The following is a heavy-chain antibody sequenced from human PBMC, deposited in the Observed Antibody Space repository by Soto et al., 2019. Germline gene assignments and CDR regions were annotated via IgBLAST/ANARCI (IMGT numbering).Heavy chain of an antibody. Sequence: QVQLQESGPGLVKPSQTLSLTCTVSGGPISSGGYYWSCIRQHPGKGLGWIGYIFYSGTTYYNPSLKSRVTIAVDTSKHQFSLELSSVTAADTAVYYCARSVDPWCEGTLVTVSS. J-gene: IGHJ5*02. V-gene: IGHV4-31*03. CDR2: IFYSGTT. CDR3: ARSVDP. CDR1: GGPISSGGYY.